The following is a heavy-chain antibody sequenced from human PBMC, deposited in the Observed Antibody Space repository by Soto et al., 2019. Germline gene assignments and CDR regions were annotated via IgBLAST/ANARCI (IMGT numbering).Heavy chain of an antibody. J-gene: IGHJ3*02. D-gene: IGHD3-9*01. CDR3: ARGGYYDILTGYSSAFDI. CDR1: GGSFSGYY. V-gene: IGHV4-34*01. CDR2: INHSGST. Sequence: SETLSLTCAVYGGSFSGYYWSWIRQPPGKGLEWIGEINHSGSTNYNPSHKSRVTISVDTSKNQFSLKLSSVTAADTAVYYCARGGYYDILTGYSSAFDIWGQGTMVTVSS.